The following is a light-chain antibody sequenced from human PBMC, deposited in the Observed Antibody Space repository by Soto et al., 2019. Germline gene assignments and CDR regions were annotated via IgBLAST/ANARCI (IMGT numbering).Light chain of an antibody. V-gene: IGLV2-14*01. Sequence: QSVLTQPASVSESPGQSITIPCTGSSSDVGAYNYVSWYQQHPDKAPKLMIYDVNNRPSGVSDRFSGSKSGNTASLTISGLQAEDEADYYCTSFTSSSTYVFGTGTKLTVL. CDR1: SSDVGAYNY. J-gene: IGLJ1*01. CDR3: TSFTSSSTYV. CDR2: DVN.